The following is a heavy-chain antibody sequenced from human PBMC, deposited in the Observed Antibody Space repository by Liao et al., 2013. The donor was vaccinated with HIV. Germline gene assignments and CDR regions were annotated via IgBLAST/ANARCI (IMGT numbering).Heavy chain of an antibody. Sequence: QVQLQQWGAGLLKPSETLSLTCAVYGGSFSGYYWSWIRQPPGKGLEWIGEINHSGSTNYNPSLKSRVTISLDTSKNQFSLKLSSVTAADTAVYYCARDAYFDWDNWFDPWGQGTRGTPSPQ. CDR1: GGSFSGYY. D-gene: IGHD3-9*01. V-gene: IGHV4-34*01. CDR3: ARDAYFDWDNWFDP. J-gene: IGHJ5*02. CDR2: INHSGST.